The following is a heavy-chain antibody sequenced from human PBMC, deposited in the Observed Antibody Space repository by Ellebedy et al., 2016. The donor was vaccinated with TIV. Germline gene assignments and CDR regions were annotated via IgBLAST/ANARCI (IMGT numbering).Heavy chain of an antibody. CDR1: GGSISSYY. J-gene: IGHJ6*02. CDR3: AKYYYGSGSYDITGWGMDV. V-gene: IGHV4-59*01. Sequence: SETLSLTXTVSGGSISSYYWSWIRQPPGKGLEWIGYIYYSGSTNYNPSLKSRVTISVDTSKNQFSLKLSSVTAADTAVYYCAKYYYGSGSYDITGWGMDVWGQGTTVTVSS. CDR2: IYYSGST. D-gene: IGHD3-10*01.